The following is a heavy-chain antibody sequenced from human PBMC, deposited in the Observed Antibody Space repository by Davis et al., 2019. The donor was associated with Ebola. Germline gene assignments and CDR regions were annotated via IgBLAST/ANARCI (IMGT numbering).Heavy chain of an antibody. CDR1: GFTFSSFS. D-gene: IGHD3-3*01. CDR2: ISGTSTYT. V-gene: IGHV3-23*01. CDR3: VNGVTYYDFWSGYSGY. J-gene: IGHJ4*02. Sequence: GGSLRLSCAASGFTFSSFSMSWVRQAPGKGLEWVSTISGTSTYTYYADSVKGRFTISRDNSKNTLYLQMSSLRAEDTAVYYCVNGVTYYDFWSGYSGYWGQGTLVTVSS.